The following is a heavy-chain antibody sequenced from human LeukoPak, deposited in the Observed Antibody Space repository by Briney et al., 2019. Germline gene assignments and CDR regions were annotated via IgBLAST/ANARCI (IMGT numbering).Heavy chain of an antibody. V-gene: IGHV3-48*04. CDR3: ARDRSKRYGMDV. Sequence: AGGSLRLSCAASGFTFSSYSMTWVRQAPGKGLEWVPYISSSGSTIYYADSVKGRFTISRDNAKNSLYLQMNSLRAEDTAVYYCARDRSKRYGMDVWGQGTTVTVSS. CDR2: ISSSGSTI. J-gene: IGHJ6*02. CDR1: GFTFSSYS. D-gene: IGHD2-2*01.